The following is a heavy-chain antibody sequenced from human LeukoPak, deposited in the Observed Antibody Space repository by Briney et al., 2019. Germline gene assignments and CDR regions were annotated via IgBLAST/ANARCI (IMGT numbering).Heavy chain of an antibody. V-gene: IGHV3-30-3*01. D-gene: IGHD7-27*01. CDR1: GFTFSSYA. Sequence: GGSLRLSCAASGFTFSSYAMHWVRQAPGKGLEWVAVISYDGSNKYYADSVKGRFTISRDNSKNTLYLQMNSLGAEDTAVYRCARGLDLGYFQRWGQGTLVTVSS. J-gene: IGHJ1*01. CDR3: ARGLDLGYFQR. CDR2: ISYDGSNK.